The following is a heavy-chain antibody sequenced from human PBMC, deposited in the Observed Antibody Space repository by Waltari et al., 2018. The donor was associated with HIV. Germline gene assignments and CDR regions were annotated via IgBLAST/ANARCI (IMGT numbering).Heavy chain of an antibody. V-gene: IGHV4-39*02. CDR2: NYYSGST. Sequence: QLQLPESGPGLVKPSEPLSLTCTVSGGSISSSSYYWGWIRQPPGKGLEWIGSNYYSGSTYYNPSLKSRVTISVDTSKNQFSLKLSSVTAADTAVYYCAREWAGYKKTGGMDVWGQGTTVTVSS. CDR3: AREWAGYKKTGGMDV. CDR1: GGSISSSSYY. J-gene: IGHJ6*02. D-gene: IGHD5-12*01.